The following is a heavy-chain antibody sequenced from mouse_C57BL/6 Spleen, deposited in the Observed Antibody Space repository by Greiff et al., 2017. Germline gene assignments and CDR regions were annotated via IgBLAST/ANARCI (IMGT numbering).Heavy chain of an antibody. D-gene: IGHD2-1*01. CDR1: GYTFTDYY. J-gene: IGHJ2*01. CDR3: AEYGNYAFDY. V-gene: IGHV1-19*01. Sequence: VQLQQSGPVLVKPGASVKMSCKASGYTFTDYYMNWVKQSHGKSLEWIGVINPYNGGTSYNQKFKGKATLTVDKSSSTAYMELNSLTSEDSAVYYCAEYGNYAFDYWGQGTTLTVSS. CDR2: INPYNGGT.